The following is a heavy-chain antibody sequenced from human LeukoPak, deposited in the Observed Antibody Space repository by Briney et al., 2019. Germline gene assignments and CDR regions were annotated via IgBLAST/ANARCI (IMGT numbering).Heavy chain of an antibody. Sequence: MTGGSLRLSCAASGFTFSTYGMSWVRQAPGKGLEWVSSISSSSSYIYYADSVKGRFTISRDNAKNSLYLQMNSLRAEDTAVYYCARESPFGYYQGSYGMDVWGQGTTVTVSS. CDR1: GFTFSTYG. V-gene: IGHV3-21*01. CDR3: ARESPFGYYQGSYGMDV. D-gene: IGHD3-22*01. J-gene: IGHJ6*02. CDR2: ISSSSSYI.